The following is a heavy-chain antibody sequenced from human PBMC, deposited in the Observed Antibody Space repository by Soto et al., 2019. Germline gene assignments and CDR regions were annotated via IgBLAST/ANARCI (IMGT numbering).Heavy chain of an antibody. D-gene: IGHD1-7*01. Sequence: SLRLSCAASGFTFNDYAIHWVRQAPGKGLEWVSGISWNSAIVGYADSVKGRFTISRDNAKNSLYLQMNSLRAEDTALYFCAKDMVSGTYYYYYVDVWGKGTTVTVSS. CDR1: GFTFNDYA. CDR3: AKDMVSGTYYYYYVDV. J-gene: IGHJ6*03. V-gene: IGHV3-9*01. CDR2: ISWNSAIV.